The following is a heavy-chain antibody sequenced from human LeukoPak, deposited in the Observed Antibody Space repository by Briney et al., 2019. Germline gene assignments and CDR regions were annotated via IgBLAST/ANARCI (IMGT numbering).Heavy chain of an antibody. D-gene: IGHD3-3*01. CDR2: IYTSGST. V-gene: IGHV4-4*07. J-gene: IGHJ5*02. CDR1: GGSISSYY. Sequence: SETLSLTCTVSGGSISSYYWSWIRQPAGKGLEWIGRIYTSGSTNYNPSLKSRVTMSVDTSKNQFSLKLSSVTAADTAVYYCARDYYDFWSGYPMDWFDPWGQGTLVTVSS. CDR3: ARDYYDFWSGYPMDWFDP.